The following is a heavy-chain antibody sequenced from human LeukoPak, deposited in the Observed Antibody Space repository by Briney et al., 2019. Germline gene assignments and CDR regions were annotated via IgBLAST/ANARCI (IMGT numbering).Heavy chain of an antibody. J-gene: IGHJ4*02. D-gene: IGHD3-22*01. V-gene: IGHV4-34*01. CDR3: ASSSRKVVVSY. Sequence: PSETLSLTCAVYGGSFSGYYWSWIRQPPGKGLEWIGEINHSGRTNYNPSLKSRVTISVDTSKNQFSLKLSSVTAADTAVYYCASSSRKVVVSYWGQGTLVTVSS. CDR1: GGSFSGYY. CDR2: INHSGRT.